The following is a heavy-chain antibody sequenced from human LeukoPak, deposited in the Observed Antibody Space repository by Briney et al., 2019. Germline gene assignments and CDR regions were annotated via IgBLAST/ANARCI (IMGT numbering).Heavy chain of an antibody. J-gene: IGHJ4*02. D-gene: IGHD2-2*01. CDR3: VRAAPGDCSSTSCSLFDN. Sequence: PGGSLRLSCAASGFTFSSYWMHWVRQAPGKGLVWVSRINSDGSSTSYADSVKGRFTISRDRSESTLYLQMNGLRAEDTAVYYCVRAAPGDCSSTSCSLFDNWGQGTLVTVSS. CDR1: GFTFSSYW. V-gene: IGHV3-74*01. CDR2: INSDGSST.